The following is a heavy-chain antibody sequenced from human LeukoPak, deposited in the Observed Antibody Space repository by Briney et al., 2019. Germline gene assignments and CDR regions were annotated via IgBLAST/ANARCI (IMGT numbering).Heavy chain of an antibody. D-gene: IGHD5-18*01. CDR2: INHSGST. V-gene: IGHV4-34*01. J-gene: IGHJ5*02. CDR3: ARGRGYSYAFDP. CDR1: GGSISRYY. Sequence: SETLSLTCTVSGGSISRYYWSWIRQPPGKGLEWIGEINHSGSTNYNPSLKSRVTMSVDTSKNQFSLKLSSVTAADTAVYYCARGRGYSYAFDPWGRGTLVTVAS.